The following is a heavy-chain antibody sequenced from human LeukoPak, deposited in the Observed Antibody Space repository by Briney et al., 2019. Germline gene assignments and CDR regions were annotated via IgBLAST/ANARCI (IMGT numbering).Heavy chain of an antibody. CDR2: INPNSGGT. CDR1: GYTFTGYY. CDR3: ARDPTIVGATQYYFDY. Sequence: ASVKVSCKASGYTFTGYYMHWVRQAPGQGLEWMGWINPNSGGTNYAQKLQGRVTMTRDTSISTAYMELSRLRSDDTAVYYCARDPTIVGATQYYFDYWGQGTLVTVSS. V-gene: IGHV1-2*02. D-gene: IGHD1-26*01. J-gene: IGHJ4*02.